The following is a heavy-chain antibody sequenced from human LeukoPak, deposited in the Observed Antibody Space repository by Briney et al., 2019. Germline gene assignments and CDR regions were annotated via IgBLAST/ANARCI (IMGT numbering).Heavy chain of an antibody. J-gene: IGHJ6*02. V-gene: IGHV3-30-3*01. Sequence: GGSLRLSCAASGFTFSSYAMHWVRQAPGKGLEWVAVIPHDGSNKYYADSVKGRFTISRDNSKNTLYLQMNSLRAEDTAVYYCARSGIPLYYYYGMDVWGQGTTVTVSS. CDR3: ARSGIPLYYYYGMDV. D-gene: IGHD2-21*02. CDR1: GFTFSSYA. CDR2: IPHDGSNK.